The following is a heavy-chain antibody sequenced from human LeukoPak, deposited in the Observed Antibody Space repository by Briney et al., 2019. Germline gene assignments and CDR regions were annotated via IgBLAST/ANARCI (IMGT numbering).Heavy chain of an antibody. D-gene: IGHD1-1*01. Sequence: GGSLRHSRAASGFTLSSYWMSWVRQAPGKGVGWVSNIKHDGSEKYYVASVKGRFTISRDKAKNSLYLQMNSVRAEDTAVYYCARDGTTETTSWLDPWGKGTMVTVSS. CDR1: GFTLSSYW. J-gene: IGHJ5*02. V-gene: IGHV3-7*01. CDR2: IKHDGSEK. CDR3: ARDGTTETTSWLDP.